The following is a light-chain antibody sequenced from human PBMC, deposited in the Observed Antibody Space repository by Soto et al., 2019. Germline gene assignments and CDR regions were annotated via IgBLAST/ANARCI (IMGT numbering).Light chain of an antibody. V-gene: IGLV2-14*01. J-gene: IGLJ1*01. CDR3: SSYTSSSTLYV. CDR2: DVN. CDR1: SSDVGAYNY. Sequence: QSALTQPAPVSGSPGQSIAISCSGTSSDVGAYNYVSWYQQHSGKAPKLMIYDVNYRPSGISDRFSASKSGNTASLTISGLQAEDETDYYCSSYTSSSTLYVFGTGTKVTVL.